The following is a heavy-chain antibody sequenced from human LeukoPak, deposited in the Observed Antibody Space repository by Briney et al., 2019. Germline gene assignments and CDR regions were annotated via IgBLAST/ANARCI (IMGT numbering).Heavy chain of an antibody. CDR1: GFTFSSYG. D-gene: IGHD2-2*01. CDR2: ISYDGTNK. J-gene: IGHJ4*02. V-gene: IGHV3-30*18. Sequence: PGGSLRLSCAASGFTFSSYGIHWVRQAPGKGLEWVALISYDGTNKYYTDSVKGRFTISRDNSKNTLYLQMNSLRAEDTAVYYCAKGPSDRIVVPAATAFDYWGQGTLVTVSS. CDR3: AKGPSDRIVVPAATAFDY.